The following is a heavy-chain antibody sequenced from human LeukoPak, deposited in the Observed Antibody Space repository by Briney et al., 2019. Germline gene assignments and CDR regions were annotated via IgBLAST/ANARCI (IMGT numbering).Heavy chain of an antibody. CDR1: GFTFSSYT. CDR2: ITTGDGNT. CDR3: AKDRTVGASYWYFDL. J-gene: IGHJ2*01. Sequence: PGGSLRLSCTASGFTFSSYTMTWVRQAPGKGLKWVSTITTGDGNTYYADSVKGRFTVSRDDSKNTLYLQMDSLRAEDTAIYYCAKDRTVGASYWYFDLWGCGTLVTVSS. D-gene: IGHD1-26*01. V-gene: IGHV3-23*01.